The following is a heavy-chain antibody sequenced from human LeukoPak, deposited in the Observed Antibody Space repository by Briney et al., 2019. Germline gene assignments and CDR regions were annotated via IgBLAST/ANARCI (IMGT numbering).Heavy chain of an antibody. J-gene: IGHJ5*02. CDR1: GASVGNYD. CDR2: INVGGRT. Sequence: SQTLSLTCTVSGASVGNYDWSWVRQPAGKGLEWVGCINVGGRTTYNASLKSRVTMSLDTSKNQFSLKQSSVAAADTAVYYCARAGDDCSSTSCYTQQNNWFDPWGQGTLVTVSS. CDR3: ARAGDDCSSTSCYTQQNNWFDP. D-gene: IGHD2-2*02. V-gene: IGHV4-4*07.